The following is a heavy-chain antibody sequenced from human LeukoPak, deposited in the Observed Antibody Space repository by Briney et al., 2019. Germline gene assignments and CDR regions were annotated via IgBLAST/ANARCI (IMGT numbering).Heavy chain of an antibody. CDR1: GGSISSGGYS. CDR3: ARGWVAALTY. V-gene: IGHV4-61*02. Sequence: PSQTLSLTCAVSGGSISSGGYSWSWIRQPPGKGLEWIGRIYTSGSTNYNPSLKSRVTISVDTSKNQFSLKLSSVTAADTAVYYCARGWVAALTYWGQGTLVTVSS. D-gene: IGHD2-15*01. J-gene: IGHJ4*02. CDR2: IYTSGST.